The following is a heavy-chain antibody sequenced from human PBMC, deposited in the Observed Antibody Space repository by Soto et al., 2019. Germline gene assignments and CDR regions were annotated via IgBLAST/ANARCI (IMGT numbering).Heavy chain of an antibody. CDR2: IYYSGST. D-gene: IGHD3-3*01. CDR3: ASLNLITIFGVAPQGWFDP. V-gene: IGHV4-31*03. J-gene: IGHJ5*02. CDR1: GGSISSGGYY. Sequence: QVQLQESGPGLVKPSQTLSLTCTVSGGSISSGGYYWSWIRQHPGKGLEWIGYIYYSGSTYYNPSLKSRVTISVDTSKTQFSLKLSSVTAADTAVYYCASLNLITIFGVAPQGWFDPWGQGTLVTVSS.